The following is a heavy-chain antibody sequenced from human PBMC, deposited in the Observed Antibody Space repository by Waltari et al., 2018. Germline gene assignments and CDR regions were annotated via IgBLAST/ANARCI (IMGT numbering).Heavy chain of an antibody. V-gene: IGHV4-39*07. J-gene: IGHJ4*02. CDR2: IDYRGTT. Sequence: QLQLQESGPGLAKPSETLSLTCAVSGASISSTSSYWGWIRQSPGKALEGIGGIDYRGTTYYRTALKSRGTLSVDTSKNQFSLQLRSVTAADTAVYYCAKGGAKFGEWWFWGQGTLVNVSS. CDR1: GASISSTSSY. CDR3: AKGGAKFGEWWF. D-gene: IGHD3-10*01.